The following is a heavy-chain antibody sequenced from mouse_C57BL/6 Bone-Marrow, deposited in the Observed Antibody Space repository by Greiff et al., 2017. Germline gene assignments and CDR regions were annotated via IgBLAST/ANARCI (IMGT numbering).Heavy chain of an antibody. CDR1: GYAFSSSW. V-gene: IGHV1-82*01. D-gene: IGHD6-1*01. CDR2: IYPGDGDT. J-gene: IGHJ4*01. CDR3: ARKSPSHYAMDY. Sequence: QVQLQQSGPELVKPGASVKISCKASGYAFSSSWMNWVKQRPGKGLEWIGRIYPGDGDTNYNGKFKGKATLTADKSSSTAYMQLSSLTSEDSAVYFCARKSPSHYAMDYWGQGTSVTVSS.